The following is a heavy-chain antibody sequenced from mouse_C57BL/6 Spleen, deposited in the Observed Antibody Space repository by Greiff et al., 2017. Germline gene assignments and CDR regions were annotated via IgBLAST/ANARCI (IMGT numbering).Heavy chain of an antibody. Sequence: DVMLVESGGGLVKPGGSLKLSCAASGFTFSDYGMHWVRQAPETGLEWVAYISSGSSTIYYADTVKGRFTISRDNAKNTLFLQMTSLRSEDTAMYYCARKSLNWYFDYWGQGTTLTVSS. V-gene: IGHV5-17*01. CDR3: ARKSLNWYFDY. D-gene: IGHD4-1*01. J-gene: IGHJ2*01. CDR2: ISSGSSTI. CDR1: GFTFSDYG.